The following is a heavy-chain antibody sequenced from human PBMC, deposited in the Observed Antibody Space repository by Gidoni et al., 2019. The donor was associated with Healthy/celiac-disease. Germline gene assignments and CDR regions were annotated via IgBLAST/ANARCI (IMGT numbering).Heavy chain of an antibody. CDR1: GGTFRSSA. CDR3: ARDTYYYDSSGYSPFDY. Sequence: QVQLVQSGAEVKKPGSSVKVSCKAAGGTFRSSAISWVRQAPGPGSEWMGRIIPILGIANYAQKFQGRVTITADNSTSTAYLELSSLLYEDTAVYYCARDTYYYDSSGYSPFDYWGQGTLVTVSS. J-gene: IGHJ4*02. CDR2: IIPILGIA. D-gene: IGHD3-22*01. V-gene: IGHV1-69*09.